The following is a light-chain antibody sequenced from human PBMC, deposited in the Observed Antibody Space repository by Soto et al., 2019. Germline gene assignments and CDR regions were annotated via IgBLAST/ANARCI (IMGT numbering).Light chain of an antibody. CDR1: QGISSW. CDR2: DAS. V-gene: IGKV1-5*01. Sequence: DIQMTQSPSTLSASVGDRVTITCRASQGISSWLAWYQQKPGKAPKLLIYDASSLESGVPSRFSGSGSGTDFTLTISSLQPEDVATYYCPKYNSAPQTFGQGTKVDI. J-gene: IGKJ1*01. CDR3: PKYNSAPQT.